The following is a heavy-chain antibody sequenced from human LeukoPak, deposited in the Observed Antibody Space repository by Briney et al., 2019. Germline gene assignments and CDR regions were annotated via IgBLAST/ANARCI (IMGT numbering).Heavy chain of an antibody. V-gene: IGHV3-74*01. CDR3: TAAGRQYYYYGMDV. CDR2: INTDGSST. Sequence: PGGSLRLSCAASGFTFSSYWMHWVRQAPGKGLVWVSRINTDGSSTSYADSVKGRFTISRDNAKNTLYLQMNSLRAEDTAVYYCTAAGRQYYYYGMDVWGQGTTVTVSS. D-gene: IGHD6-13*01. J-gene: IGHJ6*02. CDR1: GFTFSSYW.